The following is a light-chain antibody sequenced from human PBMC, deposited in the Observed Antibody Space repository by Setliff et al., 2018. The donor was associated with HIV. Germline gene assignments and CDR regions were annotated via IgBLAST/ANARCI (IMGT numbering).Light chain of an antibody. CDR2: DVS. J-gene: IGLJ2*01. CDR3: TSYTSSSTVV. V-gene: IGLV2-14*03. CDR1: SSDAGGYDS. Sequence: LTQSASVSGSPGQSITISCTGTSSDAGGYDSVSWYQQHPGKAPKLMIYDVSNRPSGVSNRFSGSKSGNTASLTISGLQAEDEADYYCTSYTSSSTVVFGGGTKATVL.